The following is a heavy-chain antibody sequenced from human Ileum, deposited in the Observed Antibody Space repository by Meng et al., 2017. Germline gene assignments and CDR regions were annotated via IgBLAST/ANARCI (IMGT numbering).Heavy chain of an antibody. V-gene: IGHV4-39*01. CDR2: VYFTGYT. J-gene: IGHJ4*02. Sequence: QLQLQESGPGLVKPSETLSLTCPVSGDSVSSGSYYWVWLRQPPGKALEWIGAVYFTGYTYYGPSLTGRGTISVDTSRNQFSLKLNSVTAADTALYFCARHGHFTPDKYYFDYWGQGTLVTVSS. CDR1: GDSVSSGSYY. CDR3: ARHGHFTPDKYYFDY. D-gene: IGHD3-3*02.